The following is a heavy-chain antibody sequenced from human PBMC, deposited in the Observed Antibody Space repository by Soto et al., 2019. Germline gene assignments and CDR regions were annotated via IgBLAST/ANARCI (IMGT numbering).Heavy chain of an antibody. D-gene: IGHD3-9*01. CDR2: INHSGST. CDR1: GGSFSGYY. J-gene: IGHJ6*02. Sequence: QVQLQQWGAGLLKPSETLSLTCAVYGGSFSGYYWSWICQPPGKGLEWIGEINHSGSTNYNPSLKSRVTISVDTSKNQFSLKLSSVTAADTAVYYCARGHRYYDILTGYYSYYYGMDVWGQGTTVTVSS. CDR3: ARGHRYYDILTGYYSYYYGMDV. V-gene: IGHV4-34*01.